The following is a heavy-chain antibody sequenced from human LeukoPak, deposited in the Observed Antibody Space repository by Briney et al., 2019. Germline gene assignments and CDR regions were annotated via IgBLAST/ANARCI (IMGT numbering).Heavy chain of an antibody. Sequence: GASVKVSCKAFGYIFTSYYMHWVRQAPGQGLEWMAIINPTVGTTAYAQKFQGRVTVNRDTSTSTVYMELSSLRSDYTAVYYCARTSITAPLGAFDIWGQGTMVTVSS. CDR1: GYIFTSYY. CDR2: INPTVGTT. J-gene: IGHJ3*02. V-gene: IGHV1-46*01. CDR3: ARTSITAPLGAFDI. D-gene: IGHD6-6*01.